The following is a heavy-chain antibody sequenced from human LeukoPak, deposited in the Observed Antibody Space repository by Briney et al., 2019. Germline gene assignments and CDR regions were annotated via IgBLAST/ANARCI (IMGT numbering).Heavy chain of an antibody. CDR1: GGSFSGYY. V-gene: IGHV4-34*01. CDR2: INHSGST. Sequence: PSETLSLTCAVYGGSFSGYYWSWIRQPPGKGLGRIGEINHSGSTNYNPSLKSRVTLPVDTSKKQFSLKLSSVTAADTAVYYCARRDYVWGSYRPFDYWGQGTLVTVSS. J-gene: IGHJ4*02. D-gene: IGHD3-16*02. CDR3: ARRDYVWGSYRPFDY.